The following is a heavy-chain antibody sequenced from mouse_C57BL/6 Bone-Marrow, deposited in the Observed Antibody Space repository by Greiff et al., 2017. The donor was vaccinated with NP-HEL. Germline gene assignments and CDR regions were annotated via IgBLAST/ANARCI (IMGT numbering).Heavy chain of an antibody. Sequence: VQLQQSGAELVRPGASVKLSCTASGFNIKDDYMHWVKQRPEQGLEWIGWIDPENGDTEYASKFQGKATITADTSSNTAYLQLSSLTSEDTAVYYCSRTVVARDYFDYWGQGTTLTVSS. J-gene: IGHJ2*01. CDR1: GFNIKDDY. CDR2: IDPENGDT. CDR3: SRTVVARDYFDY. V-gene: IGHV14-4*01. D-gene: IGHD1-1*01.